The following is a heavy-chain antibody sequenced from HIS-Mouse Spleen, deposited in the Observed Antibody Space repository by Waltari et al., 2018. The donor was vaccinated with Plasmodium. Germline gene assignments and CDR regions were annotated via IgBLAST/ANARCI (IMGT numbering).Heavy chain of an antibody. V-gene: IGHV3-30*18. CDR3: AKAQGVINFDY. J-gene: IGHJ4*02. CDR1: GFTFSSYG. D-gene: IGHD3-16*01. CDR2: ISYDGSNK. Sequence: QVQLVESGGGVVQPGRSRRLSCAASGFTFSSYGMHWVRQAPGKGLVLVAVISYDGSNKYYADSVKGLFTISRDNSKNTLYLQMNSLRAEDTAVYYCAKAQGVINFDYWGQGTLVTVSS.